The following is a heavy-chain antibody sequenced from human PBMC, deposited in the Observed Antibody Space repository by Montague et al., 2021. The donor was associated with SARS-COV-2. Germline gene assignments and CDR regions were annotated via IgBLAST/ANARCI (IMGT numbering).Heavy chain of an antibody. D-gene: IGHD1-20*01. CDR2: IFHSGIT. V-gene: IGHV4-59*13. CDR3: GRTEYNWNDWFDP. Sequence: SETLSLTCSVSGGSISSYYWSWIRRSPGKGLEWIGYIFHSGITDYNPSLKSRVTISVDMSKNQFSLQLNSVTAADSAVYYCGRTEYNWNDWFDPWGQGTLVTVSS. CDR1: GGSISSYY. J-gene: IGHJ5*02.